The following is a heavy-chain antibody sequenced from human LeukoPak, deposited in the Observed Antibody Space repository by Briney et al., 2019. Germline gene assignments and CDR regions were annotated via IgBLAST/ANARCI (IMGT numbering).Heavy chain of an antibody. CDR1: GGSISSGAYY. J-gene: IGHJ3*02. Sequence: PSQTLSLTCTVSGGSISSGAYYWSWIRQPPGKGLEWIGYIYYNTNSNPSLKSRVTISVDKSKNQLSLRLSSVIAADTAVYYCARSLDYFDSSAYIFDIWGQGTMVTVSS. CDR3: ARSLDYFDSSAYIFDI. CDR2: IYYNT. D-gene: IGHD3-22*01. V-gene: IGHV4-61*05.